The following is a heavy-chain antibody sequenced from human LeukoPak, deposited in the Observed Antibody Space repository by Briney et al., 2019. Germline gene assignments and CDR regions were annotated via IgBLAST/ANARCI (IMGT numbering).Heavy chain of an antibody. CDR2: INLDGSEK. CDR1: GFTFSSHW. D-gene: IGHD2-2*01. V-gene: IGHV3-7*01. CDR3: ARDGVVVSMEGFDY. Sequence: PGGSLRLSCAASGFTFSSHWMSWVRQVPGKGLEWVANINLDGSEKYYVDSVKGRFTISRDNAKNSLYLQMNSLRAEDTAVYYCARDGVVVSMEGFDYWGQGTLVTVSS. J-gene: IGHJ4*02.